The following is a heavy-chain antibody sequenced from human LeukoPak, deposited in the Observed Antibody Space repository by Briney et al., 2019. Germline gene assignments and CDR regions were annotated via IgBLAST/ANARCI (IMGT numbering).Heavy chain of an antibody. Sequence: GGSLRLSCAASGITVSSNYMSWVRQAPGEGLEWVSVIYSGGSTYYADSVKGRFTISRDNSKNTLYLQMNSLRAEDTAVYYCARVPRSSGWTYFDYWGQGTLVTVSS. CDR1: GITVSSNY. J-gene: IGHJ4*02. CDR3: ARVPRSSGWTYFDY. V-gene: IGHV3-66*01. D-gene: IGHD6-19*01. CDR2: IYSGGST.